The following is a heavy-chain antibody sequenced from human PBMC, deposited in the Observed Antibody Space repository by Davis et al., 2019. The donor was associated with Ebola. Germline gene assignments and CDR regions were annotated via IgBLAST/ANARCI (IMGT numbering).Heavy chain of an antibody. D-gene: IGHD3-16*02. Sequence: ASVKVSCKASGYTFTGYYLHWVRQAPGQGLEWMGRINPSGGSTSYAQKFQGRVTMTRDTSTSTVYMELSSLRSEDTAVYYCARDIRPMITFGGVIVPHNWFDPWGQGTLVTVSS. CDR1: GYTFTGYY. V-gene: IGHV1-46*01. CDR2: INPSGGST. J-gene: IGHJ5*02. CDR3: ARDIRPMITFGGVIVPHNWFDP.